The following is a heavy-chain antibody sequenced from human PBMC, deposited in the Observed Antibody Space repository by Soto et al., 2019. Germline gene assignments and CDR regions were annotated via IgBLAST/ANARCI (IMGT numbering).Heavy chain of an antibody. CDR1: GFTFSSYG. J-gene: IGHJ6*02. CDR2: IWYDGSNK. V-gene: IGHV3-33*01. D-gene: IGHD3-10*01. CDR3: AREVDGSGSYYNYGYYYYGMDV. Sequence: GGSLRLSCAASGFTFSSYGMHWVRQAPGKGLEWVAVIWYDGSNKYYADSVKGRFTISRDNSKNTLYLQMNSLRAEDTAVYYCAREVDGSGSYYNYGYYYYGMDVWGQGTTVTVSS.